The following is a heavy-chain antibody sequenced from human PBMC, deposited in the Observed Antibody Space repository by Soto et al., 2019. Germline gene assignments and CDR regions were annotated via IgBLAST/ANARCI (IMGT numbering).Heavy chain of an antibody. CDR2: IYYSGST. Sequence: SETLSLTCTVSGGSISSYYWSWIRQPPGKGLEWIGYIYYSGSTYYNPSLKSRVTISVDTSKNQFSLKLSSVTAADTAVYYCARTPPLGYFDYWGQGTLVTVSS. J-gene: IGHJ4*02. V-gene: IGHV4-59*08. CDR3: ARTPPLGYFDY. CDR1: GGSISSYY.